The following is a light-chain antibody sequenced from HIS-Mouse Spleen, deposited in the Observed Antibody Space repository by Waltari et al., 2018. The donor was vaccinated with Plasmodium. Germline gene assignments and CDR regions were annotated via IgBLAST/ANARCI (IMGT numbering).Light chain of an antibody. Sequence: QSALTQPALVSAPPGPSTTISCTGTSCDVGSSNLVSWYQQHPGKTPKLMIYEGGQRPSGVANRVSGSESGNTSSLTISGLQAEHDADYCCCSYAGSSTFVFGGGTKLTVL. V-gene: IGLV2-23*03. CDR1: SCDVGSSNL. CDR2: EGG. J-gene: IGLJ3*02. CDR3: CSYAGSSTFV.